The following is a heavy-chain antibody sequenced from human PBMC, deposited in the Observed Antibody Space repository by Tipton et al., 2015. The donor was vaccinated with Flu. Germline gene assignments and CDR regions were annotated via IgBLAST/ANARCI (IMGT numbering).Heavy chain of an antibody. Sequence: LSLTCAASGFTFSSYAMSWVRQAPGKGLEWVSAISGSGGSTYYADSVKGRFTISRDNSKNTLYLQMNSLRAEDTAVYYCAKGAGGIVVVPAAIADDYWGQGTLVTVSS. V-gene: IGHV3-23*01. CDR2: ISGSGGST. D-gene: IGHD2-2*01. CDR1: GFTFSSYA. CDR3: AKGAGGIVVVPAAIADDY. J-gene: IGHJ4*02.